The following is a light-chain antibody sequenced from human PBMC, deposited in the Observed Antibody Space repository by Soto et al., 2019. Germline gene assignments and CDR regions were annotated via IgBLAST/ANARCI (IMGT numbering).Light chain of an antibody. CDR2: WAS. CDR3: QQYYTTPRT. Sequence: DIVMTQSPDSLAVSLGERATINCKSSRNLLYSSNNKNYFAWYQQKPGQPPKLLIYWASTRESGVPDRFSGSGSGTDFTLTISSLQAEDEAVYYCQQYYTTPRTFGQGTKLEI. V-gene: IGKV4-1*01. J-gene: IGKJ2*01. CDR1: RNLLYSSNNKNY.